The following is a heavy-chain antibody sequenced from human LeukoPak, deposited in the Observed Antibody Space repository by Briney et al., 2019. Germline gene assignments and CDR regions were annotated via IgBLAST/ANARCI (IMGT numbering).Heavy chain of an antibody. CDR2: INGDGSRT. V-gene: IGHV3-74*01. D-gene: IGHD1-14*01. CDR1: GFTFSNAW. J-gene: IGHJ5*02. Sequence: GGSLRLSCAASGFTFSNAWMSWVRQAPGKGLDWVSNINGDGSRTYYADSVKGRSTISRDNAKNTLYLQMSSLRAEDTAVYYCARENSAPESWGQGTLVTVSS. CDR3: ARENSAPES.